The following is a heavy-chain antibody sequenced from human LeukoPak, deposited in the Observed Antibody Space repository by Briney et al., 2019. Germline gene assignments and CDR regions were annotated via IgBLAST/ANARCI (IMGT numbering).Heavy chain of an antibody. CDR1: GVSISSYY. CDR3: ARASFIFDTDVDTAMVISHAFDI. CDR2: IHTSGST. D-gene: IGHD5-18*01. V-gene: IGHV4-4*07. J-gene: IGHJ3*02. Sequence: SSETLSLTCTVSGVSISSYYWSWIRQPAGKGLEWIGRIHTSGSTNYNPALKSRVTMSEDTSKNQFSLKLSSVTAADTAVYYCARASFIFDTDVDTAMVISHAFDIWGQGTMVTVSS.